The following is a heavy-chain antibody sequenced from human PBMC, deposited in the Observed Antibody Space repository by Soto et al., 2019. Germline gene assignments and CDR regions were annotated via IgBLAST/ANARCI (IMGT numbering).Heavy chain of an antibody. CDR1: GGTFSSYT. Sequence: ASVKVSCKASGGTFSSYTISWVRQAPGQGLEWMGRIIPILGIANYAQKFQGRVTITADKSTSTAYMELSSLRSEDTAVYYCAAGYCSGGSCYLLDYWGQGTLVTVPS. V-gene: IGHV1-69*02. J-gene: IGHJ4*02. CDR2: IIPILGIA. D-gene: IGHD2-15*01. CDR3: AAGYCSGGSCYLLDY.